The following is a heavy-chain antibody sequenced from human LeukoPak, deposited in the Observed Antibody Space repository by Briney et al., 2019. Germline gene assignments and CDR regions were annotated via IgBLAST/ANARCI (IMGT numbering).Heavy chain of an antibody. Sequence: PSQTLSLTCGVCGDSSSSGSFAWSWIRQPPGKGLEWIGYIYRSGTTHYNPSLKSRVTISADRSKNQFSLRLSSMTAADTAVYYCARGRDVDSWGQGTLVTVSS. CDR1: GDSSSSGSFA. J-gene: IGHJ5*01. CDR2: IYRSGTT. CDR3: ARGRDVDS. V-gene: IGHV4-30-2*01.